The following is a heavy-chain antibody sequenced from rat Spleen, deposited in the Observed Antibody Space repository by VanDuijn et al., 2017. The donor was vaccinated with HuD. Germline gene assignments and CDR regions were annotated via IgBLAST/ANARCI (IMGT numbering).Heavy chain of an antibody. Sequence: EVQLVESGGGLVQPGRSMKLSCAASGFTFSNYDMAWVRQAPKKGLEWVATISYDGSSTNYRDSVKGRFTISRDNAKSTLYLQMDSLRSEDTATYYCARSGTMMVVITYFDYWGQGVMVTVSS. CDR1: GFTFSNYD. D-gene: IGHD1-12*02. V-gene: IGHV5-7*01. J-gene: IGHJ2*01. CDR3: ARSGTMMVVITYFDY. CDR2: ISYDGSST.